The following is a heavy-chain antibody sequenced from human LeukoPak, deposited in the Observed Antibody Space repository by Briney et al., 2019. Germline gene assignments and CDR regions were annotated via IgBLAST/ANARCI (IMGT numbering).Heavy chain of an antibody. CDR1: GDSISSTSFY. Sequence: PSETLSLTCTLSGDSISSTSFYWGWIRQPPGKGLECIGTTYYSGITYQSSSLKSRVTISVDTSKNQFSLKLSSVTAADTAVYFCARSGPAAGRPDAFDIWGQGTMVTVSS. J-gene: IGHJ3*02. D-gene: IGHD2-2*01. V-gene: IGHV4-39*07. CDR3: ARSGPAAGRPDAFDI. CDR2: TYYSGIT.